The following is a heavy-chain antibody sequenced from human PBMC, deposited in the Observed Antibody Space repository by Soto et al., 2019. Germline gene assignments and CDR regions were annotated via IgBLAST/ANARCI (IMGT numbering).Heavy chain of an antibody. CDR3: ARDALRGPSGWSYQNWFDP. CDR2: ISYDGSNK. J-gene: IGHJ5*02. D-gene: IGHD6-19*01. V-gene: IGHV3-30*04. CDR1: GFTFSSYA. Sequence: GGSLRLSCAASGFTFSSYAMHWVRQAPGKGLEWVAVISYDGSNKYYADSVKGRFTISRDNSKNTLYLQMNSLRAEDTAVYYWARDALRGPSGWSYQNWFDPWGQGTLVTVSS.